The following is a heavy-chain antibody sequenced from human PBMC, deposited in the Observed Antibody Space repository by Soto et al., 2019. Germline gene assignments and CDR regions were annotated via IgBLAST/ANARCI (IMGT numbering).Heavy chain of an antibody. CDR3: ARAHSNSWDYFRGMDV. J-gene: IGHJ6*02. CDR2: TYYRSKWYN. CDR1: GDSVSSTSAA. D-gene: IGHD6-13*01. Sequence: PSQTLSLTCGISGDSVSSTSAAWNWIRQSPSRGLEWLGRTYYRSKWYNDYAVSVKSRISINPDTSKNQFSRQLNSVTPEDTAVYYCARAHSNSWDYFRGMDVWGQGTTVTVSS. V-gene: IGHV6-1*01.